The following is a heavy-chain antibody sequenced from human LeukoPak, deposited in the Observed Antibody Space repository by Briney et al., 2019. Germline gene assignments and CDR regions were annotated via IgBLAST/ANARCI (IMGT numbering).Heavy chain of an antibody. CDR2: IYYSGST. CDR1: GYSISSSSYY. J-gene: IGHJ4*02. D-gene: IGHD4-17*01. V-gene: IGHV4-39*07. CDR3: ARIYGDYES. Sequence: SETLSLTCTVSGYSISSSSYYWGWIRQPPGKGLEWIGSIYYSGSTYYNPSLKSRVTISVDTSKNQFSLKLSSVTAADTAVYYCARIYGDYESWGQGTLVTVSS.